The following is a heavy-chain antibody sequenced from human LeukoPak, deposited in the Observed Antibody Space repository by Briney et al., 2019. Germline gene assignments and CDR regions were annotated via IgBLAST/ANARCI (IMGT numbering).Heavy chain of an antibody. J-gene: IGHJ4*02. CDR2: IYWDDDR. D-gene: IGHD3-22*01. CDR3: AHRKNYYDSSVFDN. Sequence: SGPTLAHPTQTLTLTCTFSGFSLHTRGVGVGWIRQPPGRALEWLALIYWDDDRRYSPSLKSRLTITKDTSKNQVVLTMTNMDPVDTATYFCAHRKNYYDSSVFDNWGQGTLVTVSS. CDR1: GFSLHTRGVG. V-gene: IGHV2-5*02.